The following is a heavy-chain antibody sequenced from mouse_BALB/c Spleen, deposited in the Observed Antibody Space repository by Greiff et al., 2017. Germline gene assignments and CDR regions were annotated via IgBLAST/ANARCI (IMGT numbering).Heavy chain of an antibody. Sequence: QVQLQQSGAELVRPGVSVKISCKGSGYTFTDYAMHWVKQSHAKSLEWIGVISTYYGDASYNQKFKGKATMTVDKSSSTAYMELARLTSEDSAIYYCARGDYDVRAMDYWGQGTSVTVSS. CDR2: ISTYYGDA. D-gene: IGHD2-4*01. CDR3: ARGDYDVRAMDY. V-gene: IGHV1S137*01. J-gene: IGHJ4*01. CDR1: GYTFTDYA.